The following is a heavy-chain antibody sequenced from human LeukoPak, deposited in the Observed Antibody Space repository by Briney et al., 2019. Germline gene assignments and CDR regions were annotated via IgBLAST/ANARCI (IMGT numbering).Heavy chain of an antibody. J-gene: IGHJ4*02. Sequence: PSETLSLTCAVTGNSFSSGYYWGWIRQPPGKGLEWIGSIYHSGSIYYNPSLKSRVTISVDTSKNRFSLKLSSVTAADTAVYYCAGQHDTNGYYFYWGQGTLVTVSS. D-gene: IGHD3-22*01. CDR3: AGQHDTNGYYFY. CDR1: GNSFSSGYY. CDR2: IYHSGSI. V-gene: IGHV4-38-2*01.